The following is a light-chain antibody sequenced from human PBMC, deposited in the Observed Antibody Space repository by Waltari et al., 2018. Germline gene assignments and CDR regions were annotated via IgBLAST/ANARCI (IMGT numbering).Light chain of an antibody. CDR3: CSYAGSYTYV. V-gene: IGLV2-11*01. J-gene: IGLJ1*01. CDR2: DVS. CDR1: SSDVGGYNY. Sequence: QSALTQPRSVSGSPGQSVTISCTGTSSDVGGYNYVSWYQQHPGKAPKLMIYDVSKRPSGVPDRFSRSKSGNTASLTISGLQAEYEADYYCCSYAGSYTYVFGTGTKVTVL.